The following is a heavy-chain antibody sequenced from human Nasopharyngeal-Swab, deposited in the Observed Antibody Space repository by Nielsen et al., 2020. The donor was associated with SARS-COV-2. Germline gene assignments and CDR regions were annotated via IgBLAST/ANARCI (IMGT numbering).Heavy chain of an antibody. Sequence: ASVKVSCKASGYTFTSYAMHWVRQAPGQRLEWMGWINAGNGNTKYSQKFQGRVTITRDTSASTAYMELSSLRSEDTAVYYCARSTYYYDSRGYSFDYWGQGTLVTVSS. CDR3: ARSTYYYDSRGYSFDY. CDR2: INAGNGNT. V-gene: IGHV1-3*01. J-gene: IGHJ4*02. D-gene: IGHD3-22*01. CDR1: GYTFTSYA.